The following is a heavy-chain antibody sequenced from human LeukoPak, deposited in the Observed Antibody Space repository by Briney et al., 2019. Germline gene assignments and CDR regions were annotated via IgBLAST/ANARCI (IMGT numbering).Heavy chain of an antibody. Sequence: PSETLSLTCTASGVSISRYYWSCIRQTAGKGLLWVGRIYTSGRTKYSPSIKSQVTMSVDTSKNQFSLQLSSVPAADTAVDYCARDDFWSGLYYFDYWGQGTLVTVSS. CDR3: ARDDFWSGLYYFDY. CDR2: IYTSGRT. V-gene: IGHV4-4*07. CDR1: GVSISRYY. D-gene: IGHD3-3*01. J-gene: IGHJ4*02.